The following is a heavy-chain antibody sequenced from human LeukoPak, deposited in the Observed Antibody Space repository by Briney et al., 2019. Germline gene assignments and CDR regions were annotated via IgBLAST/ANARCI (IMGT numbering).Heavy chain of an antibody. J-gene: IGHJ3*02. CDR3: AREGSIAAATDAFDI. CDR2: ISSSGSTI. D-gene: IGHD6-13*01. Sequence: QPGGSLRLSCAASGFTFSSYEMNWVRQAPGKGLEWVSYISSSGSTIYYADSVKGRFTISRDNAKNSLYLQMNSLRAEDTAVYHCAREGSIAAATDAFDIWGQGTMVTVSS. V-gene: IGHV3-48*03. CDR1: GFTFSSYE.